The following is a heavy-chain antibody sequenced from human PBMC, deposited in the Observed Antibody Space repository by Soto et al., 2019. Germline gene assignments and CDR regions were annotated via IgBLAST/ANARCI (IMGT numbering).Heavy chain of an antibody. D-gene: IGHD4-4*01. J-gene: IGHJ4*02. CDR2: IWYDRRDK. CDR1: GFTFSSYV. Sequence: GGSLRLSCAASGFTFSSYVMHRVRQAPGKELECVEVIWYDRRDKYYADSVKGRVTISRDNSKNTLYLQMNSLRAEDTAVYYCALSYYSYYFNLCGQGTLVTVFS. CDR3: ALSYYSYYFNL. V-gene: IGHV3-33*08.